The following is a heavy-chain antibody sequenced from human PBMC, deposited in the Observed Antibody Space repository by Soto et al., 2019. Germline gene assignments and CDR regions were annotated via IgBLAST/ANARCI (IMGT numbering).Heavy chain of an antibody. D-gene: IGHD6-6*01. J-gene: IGHJ4*02. CDR1: GGSISSYY. V-gene: IGHV4-34*01. CDR3: ARRYYSSSYDY. Sequence: PSETLSLTCTVSGGSISSYYWSWIRQPPGKGLEWIGEINHSGSTNYNPSLKSRVTISVDTSKNQFSLKLSSVTAADTAVYYCARRYYSSSYDYWGQGTLVTVSS. CDR2: INHSGST.